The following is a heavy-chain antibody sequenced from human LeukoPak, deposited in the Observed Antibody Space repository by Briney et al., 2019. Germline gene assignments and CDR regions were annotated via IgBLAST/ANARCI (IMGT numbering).Heavy chain of an antibody. CDR3: AKAIGGWYADEYYFDY. CDR1: GFTFSSYE. CDR2: IGSSGDII. D-gene: IGHD6-19*01. J-gene: IGHJ4*02. V-gene: IGHV3-48*03. Sequence: GGSLRLSCTASGFTFSSYEMNWVRQAPGKGLEWVSYIGSSGDIIHYADSVKGRFTISRDNSKNTLYLQMNSLRAEDTAVYYCAKAIGGWYADEYYFDYWGQGTLVTVSS.